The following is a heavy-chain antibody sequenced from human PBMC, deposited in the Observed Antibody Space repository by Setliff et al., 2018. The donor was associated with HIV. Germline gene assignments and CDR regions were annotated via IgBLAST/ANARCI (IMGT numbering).Heavy chain of an antibody. Sequence: PSETLSLTCSVSGGSVNSYHWSWIRQPPGRGLEWIGEINHSGSTKYNPSLKSRVTISVDNSKNLFSLKMTSVTAADTAVYYCAGETALTGDSHWGQGSQVTVSS. CDR3: AGETALTGDSH. CDR2: INHSGST. CDR1: GGSVNSYH. J-gene: IGHJ4*02. D-gene: IGHD3-10*01. V-gene: IGHV4-59*02.